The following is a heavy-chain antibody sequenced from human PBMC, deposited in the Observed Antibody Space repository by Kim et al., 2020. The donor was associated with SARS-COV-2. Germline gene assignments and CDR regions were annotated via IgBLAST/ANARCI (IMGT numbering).Heavy chain of an antibody. J-gene: IGHJ6*02. Sequence: GGSLRLSCAASGFTFSSYAMSWVRQAPGKGLEWVSAISGSGGSTYYADSVKGRFTISRDNSKNTLYLQMNSLRAEDTAIYYCAKDDGEVPYYDFWSGGYYYYGMDVWGQGTTVTVSS. V-gene: IGHV3-23*01. CDR3: AKDDGEVPYYDFWSGGYYYYGMDV. CDR1: GFTFSSYA. D-gene: IGHD3-3*01. CDR2: ISGSGGST.